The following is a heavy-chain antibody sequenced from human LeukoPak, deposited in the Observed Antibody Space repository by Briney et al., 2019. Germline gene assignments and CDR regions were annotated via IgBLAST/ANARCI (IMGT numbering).Heavy chain of an antibody. CDR1: GYTFTSYD. J-gene: IGHJ6*03. V-gene: IGHV1-8*03. Sequence: ASVKVSCKASGYTFTSYDINWVRQATGQGLEWMGWMNPNSGNTGYAQKFQGRVTITRNTSISTAYMELSSLRSEDTAVYYCARTASERFLEWLLPDHYYYYMDVWGKGTTVTVSS. CDR2: MNPNSGNT. CDR3: ARTASERFLEWLLPDHYYYYMDV. D-gene: IGHD3-3*01.